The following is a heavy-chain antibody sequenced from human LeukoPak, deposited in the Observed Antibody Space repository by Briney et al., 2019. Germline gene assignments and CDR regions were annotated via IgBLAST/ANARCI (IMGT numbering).Heavy chain of an antibody. CDR2: ISSGGSNT. J-gene: IGHJ4*02. Sequence: LSLTCTVSGGSISSSSYYWGWIRQPPGKGLEWVSYISSGGSNTYYADSVKGRFTTSRDNAKKSLYLQMNSLRAEDTAVYYCARDADTAMVTGRFDKWGQGTLVTVSS. CDR1: GGSISSSSYY. CDR3: ARDADTAMVTGRFDK. D-gene: IGHD5-18*01. V-gene: IGHV3-11*04.